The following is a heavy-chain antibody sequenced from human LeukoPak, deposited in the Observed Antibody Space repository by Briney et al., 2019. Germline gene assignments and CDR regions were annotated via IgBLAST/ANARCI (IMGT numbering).Heavy chain of an antibody. CDR3: ARNGYYYDSSGPNDVYNFHP. D-gene: IGHD3-22*01. J-gene: IGHJ5*02. Sequence: SETLSLTCTVSGGSISSYYWSWIRQPAGKGLEWIGRIYTSGSTNYNPSLKSRVTISVDTSKNQFPLKLSSVTAADTAVYYCARNGYYYDSSGPNDVYNFHPWGQGTLVTVSS. CDR2: IYTSGST. CDR1: GGSISSYY. V-gene: IGHV4-4*07.